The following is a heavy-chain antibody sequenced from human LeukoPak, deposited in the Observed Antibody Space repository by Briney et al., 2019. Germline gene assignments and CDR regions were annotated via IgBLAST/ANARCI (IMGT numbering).Heavy chain of an antibody. Sequence: ASVKVSCKASGYTFTSYGISWVRQAPGQGLEWMGWISAYNGNTNYAQKLQGRVTMTTDTSTSTAYMELRSLRSDDTAVYYCATQGYSSSWYYFDYWGQGTLVTVSS. J-gene: IGHJ4*02. V-gene: IGHV1-18*01. D-gene: IGHD6-13*01. CDR2: ISAYNGNT. CDR3: ATQGYSSSWYYFDY. CDR1: GYTFTSYG.